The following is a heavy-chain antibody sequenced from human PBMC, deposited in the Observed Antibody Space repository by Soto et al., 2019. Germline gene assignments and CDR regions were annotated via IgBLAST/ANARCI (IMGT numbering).Heavy chain of an antibody. D-gene: IGHD2-21*02. CDR3: ARGTLGLAYCGGDCFRYFDY. Sequence: GASVKVSCKASGGTFSSYAISWVRQAPGQGLEWMGGIIPIFGTANYAQKFQGRVTITADESTSTAYMELSSLRSEDTAVYYCARGTLGLAYCGGDCFRYFDYWGQGTLVTVSS. CDR2: IIPIFGTA. CDR1: GGTFSSYA. V-gene: IGHV1-69*13. J-gene: IGHJ4*02.